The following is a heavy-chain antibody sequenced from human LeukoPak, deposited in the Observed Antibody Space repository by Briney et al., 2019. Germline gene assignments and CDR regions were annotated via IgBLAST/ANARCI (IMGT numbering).Heavy chain of an antibody. D-gene: IGHD2-15*01. J-gene: IGHJ4*02. V-gene: IGHV1-18*01. CDR1: GYTFTSYG. CDR2: IIAYNGNT. CDR3: ARGRDCSGGSCQFDY. Sequence: ASVKVSCKASGYTFTSYGISWVRQAPRQGLEWMGWIIAYNGNTNYAQKLQGRVTMTTDTSTSTAYMELRSLRSDDTAVYYCARGRDCSGGSCQFDYWGQGTLVTVSS.